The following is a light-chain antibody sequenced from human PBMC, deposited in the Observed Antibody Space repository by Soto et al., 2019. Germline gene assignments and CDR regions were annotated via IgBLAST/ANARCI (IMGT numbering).Light chain of an antibody. CDR1: QSVSSN. J-gene: IGKJ1*01. Sequence: EIVMTQSPDTLSVSPGERATLSCCASQSVSSNLAWYQQKPGQTPRLLIYGASTRATGIPARFSGSGSGTEFTLTISSVQYGDCAVYYCQQYNKWPSWTFGQGTKVEIK. CDR2: GAS. CDR3: QQYNKWPSWT. V-gene: IGKV3-15*01.